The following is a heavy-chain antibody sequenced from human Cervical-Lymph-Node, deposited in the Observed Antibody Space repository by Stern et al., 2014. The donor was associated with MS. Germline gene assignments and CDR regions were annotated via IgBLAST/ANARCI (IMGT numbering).Heavy chain of an antibody. J-gene: IGHJ6*02. D-gene: IGHD6-13*01. CDR2: IRTAGDT. Sequence: VQSGGSLRLSCAASGFTFSSYDMHCVRQATGKGLEWVSAIRTAGDTYYPGSVKGRFTISRENAKNSLYLQMNSLRAGDTAVYYCARASSPSIAAAGKGYYYYGMDVWGQGTTVTVSS. CDR1: GFTFSSYD. CDR3: ARASSPSIAAAGKGYYYYGMDV. V-gene: IGHV3-13*01.